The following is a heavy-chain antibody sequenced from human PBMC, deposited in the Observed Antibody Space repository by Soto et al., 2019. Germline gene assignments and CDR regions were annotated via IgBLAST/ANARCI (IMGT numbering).Heavy chain of an antibody. CDR1: GDSISSIKW. V-gene: IGHV4-4*02. D-gene: IGHD4-17*01. J-gene: IGHJ4*02. CDR2: VFHSGTA. CDR3: ASASGDYLVLGGYYLDS. Sequence: QVQLQESGPGVMKPSGTLSLTCTVSGDSISSIKWWSWVRQPPGERLEWIGEVFHSGTANYNPSLKSRLTSSADTSKNQFSLKLTSVTAADTAVYYCASASGDYLVLGGYYLDSWGQGTLVTVSS.